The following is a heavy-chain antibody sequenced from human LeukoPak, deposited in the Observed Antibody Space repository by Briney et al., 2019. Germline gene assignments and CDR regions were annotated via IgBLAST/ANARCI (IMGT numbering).Heavy chain of an antibody. V-gene: IGHV1-18*01. Sequence: ASVKVSCKASGYTFNSYGISWVRQAPGQGLEWMGWISGYNGNTKYAQKLQGRATMTTDTSTSTAYMELRSLRSDDTAVYYCAREVATITVAAAGGIDYWGQGTLVTVSS. CDR1: GYTFNSYG. CDR3: AREVATITVAAAGGIDY. J-gene: IGHJ4*02. D-gene: IGHD5-12*01. CDR2: ISGYNGNT.